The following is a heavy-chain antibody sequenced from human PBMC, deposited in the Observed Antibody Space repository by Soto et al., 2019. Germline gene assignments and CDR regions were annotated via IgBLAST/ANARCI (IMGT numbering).Heavy chain of an antibody. CDR2: ISSSSSTI. J-gene: IGHJ5*02. CDR3: ARDYYDFWSGYVDWFDP. Sequence: EVQLVESGGGLVQPGGSLRLSCAASGFTFSSYSMNWVRQAPGKGPEWVSYISSSSSTIYYADSVKGRFTISRDNAKNSLYLQMNSLRAEDTAVYYCARDYYDFWSGYVDWFDPWGQGTLVTVSS. V-gene: IGHV3-48*01. CDR1: GFTFSSYS. D-gene: IGHD3-3*01.